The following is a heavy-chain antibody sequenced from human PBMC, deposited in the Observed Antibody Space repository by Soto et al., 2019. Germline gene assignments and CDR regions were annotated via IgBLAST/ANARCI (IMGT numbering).Heavy chain of an antibody. V-gene: IGHV3-11*01. Sequence: PGGSLRLSCAASGFTFSDYYMSWIRQAPGKGLEWVSYISSSGSTIYYADSVKGRFTISRDNAKNSLYLQMNSLRAEDTAVYYCARDRPYYYDSSGYYNDDFDIWGQGTMVTVSS. J-gene: IGHJ3*02. CDR1: GFTFSDYY. CDR2: ISSSGSTI. D-gene: IGHD3-22*01. CDR3: ARDRPYYYDSSGYYNDDFDI.